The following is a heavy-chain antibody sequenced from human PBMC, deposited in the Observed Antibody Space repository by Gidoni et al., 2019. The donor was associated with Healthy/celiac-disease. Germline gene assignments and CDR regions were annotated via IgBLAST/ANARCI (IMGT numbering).Heavy chain of an antibody. J-gene: IGHJ4*02. V-gene: IGHV3-33*01. CDR1: VFPFSSYG. D-gene: IGHD1-7*01. Sequence: HVHLVESWRDVVQPVMSLRLPCAASVFPFSSYGRNWVRQAPGKGLEWVAVIWYDGSNKYYADSVKGRFTISRDNSKNTLYLQMNSLRAEDTAVYYCAREDWNYATYYFDYWGQGTLVTVSS. CDR2: IWYDGSNK. CDR3: AREDWNYATYYFDY.